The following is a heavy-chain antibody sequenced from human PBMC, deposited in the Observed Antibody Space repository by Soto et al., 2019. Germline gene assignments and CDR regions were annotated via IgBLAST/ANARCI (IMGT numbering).Heavy chain of an antibody. CDR1: VFTFIRHW. CDR2: INDDGSST. J-gene: IGHJ5*02. D-gene: IGHD6-25*01. V-gene: IGHV3-74*03. CDR3: AREVIAATGTIRWFDP. Sequence: PGGSLRLSCASSVFTFIRHWMHWVRQTPGKGPVWVSRINDDGSSTKYADSVKGRFTIARDNAKNTVFLQMSSLRAEDSAVYYCAREVIAATGTIRWFDPWGQGTLVTVSS.